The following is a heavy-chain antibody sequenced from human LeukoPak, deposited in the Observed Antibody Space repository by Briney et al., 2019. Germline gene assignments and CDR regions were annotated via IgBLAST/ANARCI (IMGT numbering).Heavy chain of an antibody. CDR3: ARAYYDFWSGYYYYYMDV. D-gene: IGHD3-3*01. Sequence: SVKVSCKASGGTFSSYAISWVRQAPGQGLEWMGGIIPIFGTANYAQKFQGRVTITTDESTSTAYMELSRLRSDDTAVYYCARAYYDFWSGYYYYYMDVWGKGTTVTVSS. V-gene: IGHV1-69*05. CDR1: GGTFSSYA. CDR2: IIPIFGTA. J-gene: IGHJ6*03.